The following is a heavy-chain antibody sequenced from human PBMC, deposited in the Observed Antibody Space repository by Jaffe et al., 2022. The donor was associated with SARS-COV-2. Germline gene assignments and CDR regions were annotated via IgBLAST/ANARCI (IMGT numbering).Heavy chain of an antibody. Sequence: EVQLVESGGGLVQPGGSLRLSCAASGFTFSSYAMSWVRQAPGKGLEWVSAISGSGGSTYYADSVKGRFTISRDNSKNTLYLQMNSLRAEDTAVYYCAKDPEMVVVGDYKQLDTADYWGQGTLVTVSS. V-gene: IGHV3-23*04. CDR2: ISGSGGST. D-gene: IGHD3-22*01. CDR3: AKDPEMVVVGDYKQLDTADY. CDR1: GFTFSSYA. J-gene: IGHJ4*02.